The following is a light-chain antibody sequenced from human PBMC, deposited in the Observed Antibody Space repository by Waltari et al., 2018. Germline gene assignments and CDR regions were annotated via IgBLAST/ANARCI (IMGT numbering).Light chain of an antibody. CDR3: CSYAGSYTPWV. CDR1: SSDVGGYNY. V-gene: IGLV2-11*01. Sequence: QSALTQPRSVSGSPGQSVTISCTGTSSDVGGYNYVSWYQQHPGKAPKLMIYHVYKRPSGVPDRFSGSKSGNTASLTISGLQAEDESDYYCCSYAGSYTPWVFGGGTKLTVL. J-gene: IGLJ3*02. CDR2: HVY.